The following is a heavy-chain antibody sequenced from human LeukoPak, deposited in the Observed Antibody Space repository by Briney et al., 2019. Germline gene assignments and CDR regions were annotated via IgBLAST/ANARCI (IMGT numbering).Heavy chain of an antibody. CDR3: ARAMVRGVNVVGY. V-gene: IGHV1-8*01. CDR1: GYTFTNYD. Sequence: GASVKVSCKASGYTFTNYDINWVRQATGQGLEWMGWMNPNSGNTGYAQKFQGRVTMTRDTSISTAYMELSSLKSEDTAVYYCARAMVRGVNVVGYWGQGTLVTVSS. J-gene: IGHJ4*02. D-gene: IGHD3-10*01. CDR2: MNPNSGNT.